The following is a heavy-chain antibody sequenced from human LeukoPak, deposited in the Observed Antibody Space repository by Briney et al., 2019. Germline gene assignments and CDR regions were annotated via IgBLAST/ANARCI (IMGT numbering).Heavy chain of an antibody. D-gene: IGHD6-6*01. J-gene: IGHJ6*03. CDR1: GYTFTSYG. V-gene: IGHV1-18*01. Sequence: GASVKVSCKASGYTFTSYGISWVRQAPGQGPEWMGWISAYNGNTNYAQKLQGRVTMTTDTSTSTAYMELRSLRSDDTAVYYCARVVSSSSQYYYYYYMDVWGKGTTVTVSS. CDR3: ARVVSSSSQYYYYYYMDV. CDR2: ISAYNGNT.